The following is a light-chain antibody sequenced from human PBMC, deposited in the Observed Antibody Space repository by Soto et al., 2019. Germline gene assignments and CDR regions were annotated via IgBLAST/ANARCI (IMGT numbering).Light chain of an antibody. V-gene: IGKV4-1*01. CDR3: QQYYNTPWT. CDR2: SAS. Sequence: DIVMTQSPDSLAVSLGERATINCKSSRSVFYSSKNKNCLAWFQQKPGQPPKLLIYSASTRESGVPDRFSGSGSGTDFTLTISSLQAEDVAVYYCQQYYNTPWTFGQWTKVEIK. J-gene: IGKJ1*01. CDR1: RSVFYSSKNKNC.